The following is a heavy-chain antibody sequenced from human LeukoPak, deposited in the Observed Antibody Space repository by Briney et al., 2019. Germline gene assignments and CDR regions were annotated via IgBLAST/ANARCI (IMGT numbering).Heavy chain of an antibody. CDR3: AKERLVSGGSCYNF. V-gene: IGHV1-3*04. J-gene: IGHJ4*02. Sequence: GASVKVSCKASGYTFTYYAIHWVRQAPGQRLEWMGWINIGDGNTRYSQKFQGRVTITRDTSANSDYMELSGLRSEDTAVYYCAKERLVSGGSCYNFWGLGTLVTVSS. D-gene: IGHD2-15*01. CDR1: GYTFTYYA. CDR2: INIGDGNT.